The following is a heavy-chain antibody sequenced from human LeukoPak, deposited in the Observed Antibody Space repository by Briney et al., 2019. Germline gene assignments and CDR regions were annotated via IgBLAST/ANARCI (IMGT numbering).Heavy chain of an antibody. CDR1: GGSISSSSYY. Sequence: PSQTLSLTCTVSGGSISSSSYYWGWIRQPPGKGLEWIGYIYHSGSTYYNPSLKSRVTISVDRSKNQFSLKLSSVTAADTAVYYCARAPGISTGFDYWGQGTLVTVSS. V-gene: IGHV4-30-2*01. CDR2: IYHSGST. D-gene: IGHD3-10*01. CDR3: ARAPGISTGFDY. J-gene: IGHJ4*02.